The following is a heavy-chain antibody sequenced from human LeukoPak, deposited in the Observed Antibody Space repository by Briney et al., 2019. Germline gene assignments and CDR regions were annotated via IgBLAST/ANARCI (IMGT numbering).Heavy chain of an antibody. CDR3: TRGQSYCGADCYSD. Sequence: PGGSLRLSCAASGFTFSSYAMSWVRQAPGKGLEWVSAISGSGGSTYYADSVKGRFTISRDNSKNTLYLQMNSLRVEDTALYYCTRGQSYCGADCYSDWGQGTLVTVSS. V-gene: IGHV3-23*01. CDR1: GFTFSSYA. D-gene: IGHD2-21*02. CDR2: ISGSGGST. J-gene: IGHJ4*02.